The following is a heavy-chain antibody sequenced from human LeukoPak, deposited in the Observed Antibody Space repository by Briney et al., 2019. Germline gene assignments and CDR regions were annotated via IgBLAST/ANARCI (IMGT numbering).Heavy chain of an antibody. Sequence: RSGGSLRLSCAASGFSFSESWMHWVRQTPGKGLVWVSRINSGGSGTSYADSVEGRFTISRDNAKNTLYLQMNSLRAEDTAVYYCATSLGPLTEYWGQGTLVTVSS. CDR3: ATSLGPLTEY. V-gene: IGHV3-74*01. CDR1: GFSFSESW. J-gene: IGHJ4*02. D-gene: IGHD7-27*01. CDR2: INSGGSGT.